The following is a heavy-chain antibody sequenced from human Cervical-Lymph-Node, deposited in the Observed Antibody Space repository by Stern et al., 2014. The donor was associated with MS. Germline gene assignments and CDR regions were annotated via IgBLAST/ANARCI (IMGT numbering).Heavy chain of an antibody. CDR3: ARGVTAVTNYVPNWCFDL. CDR1: GGSITNRDY. J-gene: IGHJ2*01. Sequence: QVQLQESGPGLVKPSETLSLTCTVSGGSITNRDYWGWIRQSPGKGLEWIGSVYYSGITYYRPSLKRRATISIDTCRNHFFLRLNSVTATDTAVYFCARGVTAVTNYVPNWCFDLWGRGTLVTVSS. D-gene: IGHD4-11*01. V-gene: IGHV4-39*02. CDR2: VYYSGIT.